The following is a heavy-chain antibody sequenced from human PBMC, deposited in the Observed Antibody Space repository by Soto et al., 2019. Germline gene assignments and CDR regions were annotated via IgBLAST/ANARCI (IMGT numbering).Heavy chain of an antibody. V-gene: IGHV4-61*01. CDR3: TRDGRLPVDGRWSSGWFDP. J-gene: IGHJ5*02. D-gene: IGHD6-19*01. CDR1: GGSVSSGSYY. Sequence: PSETLSLTCTVSGGSVSSGSYYWSWIRKPPGKGLEWIGYIHHTGSIDYNSSLKSRVSISIDTSKNQFSLKLRSVTAADTAVYYCTRDGRLPVDGRWSSGWFDPWGQGILVTVS. CDR2: IHHTGSI.